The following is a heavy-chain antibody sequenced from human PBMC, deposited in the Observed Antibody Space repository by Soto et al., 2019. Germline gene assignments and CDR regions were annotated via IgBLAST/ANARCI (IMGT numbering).Heavy chain of an antibody. CDR3: ARNGYSNTSDGMNV. Sequence: QVQLQESGPGLVKPSETLSLTCTVSGGSISSYYWSWIRQPPGKGLEWIGYIYYSGSTTYNPSLKGRVTISVATSKNQFSLKLSSVTAAATSVYSCARNGYSNTSDGMNVWGQGTTVTVSS. V-gene: IGHV4-59*01. CDR2: IYYSGST. J-gene: IGHJ6*02. D-gene: IGHD1-26*01. CDR1: GGSISSYY.